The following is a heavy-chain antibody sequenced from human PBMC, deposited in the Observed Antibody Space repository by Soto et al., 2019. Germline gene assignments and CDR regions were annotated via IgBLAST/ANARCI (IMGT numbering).Heavy chain of an antibody. CDR2: IYYSGST. Sequence: QVQLQESGPGLVKPLQTLSLTCTVSGGSIRSGAYYWSWIRQHPGKGLEWIGYIYYSGSTYYNPSLKSRVTISVDTSKNQFSLILTSVTAADPAVYYCARDRSSAFVIWGQGTMVTVSS. J-gene: IGHJ3*02. V-gene: IGHV4-31*03. CDR3: ARDRSSAFVI. D-gene: IGHD3-10*01. CDR1: GGSIRSGAYY.